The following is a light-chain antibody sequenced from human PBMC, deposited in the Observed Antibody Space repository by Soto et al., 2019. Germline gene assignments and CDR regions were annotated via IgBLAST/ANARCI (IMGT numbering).Light chain of an antibody. J-gene: IGLJ1*01. Sequence: QSVLTQPASVSGSPGQSITISCTGTSSDVGGYIYVSWYQQHPGKAPKLMIYEVSNRPSGVSNRFPGSKSGNTASLTISGLQAEDESDYYCSSYISSNTPFVFGTGTK. CDR3: SSYISSNTPFV. V-gene: IGLV2-14*01. CDR2: EVS. CDR1: SSDVGGYIY.